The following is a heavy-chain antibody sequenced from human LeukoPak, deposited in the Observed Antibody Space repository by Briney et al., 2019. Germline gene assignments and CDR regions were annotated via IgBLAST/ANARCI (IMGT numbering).Heavy chain of an antibody. V-gene: IGHV3-48*03. D-gene: IGHD1-26*01. CDR3: ARGWELRKYFDY. J-gene: IGHJ4*02. Sequence: QPGGSLRLSCAASGFTFSSYEMNWVRQAPGKGLEWVSYISSSGSTIYYADSVKGRFTISRDNAKNSLYLQMNSLRAEDTAVYYCARGWELRKYFDYWGQGTLVTVSS. CDR2: ISSSGSTI. CDR1: GFTFSSYE.